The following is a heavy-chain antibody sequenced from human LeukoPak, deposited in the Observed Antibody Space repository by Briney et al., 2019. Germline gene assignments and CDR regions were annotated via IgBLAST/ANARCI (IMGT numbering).Heavy chain of an antibody. Sequence: GGSLRLSCAASGFTFDDYAMHWVRQAPGKGLEWVSGISDSGDDTYYADSVKGRFTISRDNSKNTLYLQMNSLRDEDTAVYYCAKANSGYYFDYWGQGTLVTVSS. J-gene: IGHJ4*02. V-gene: IGHV3-23*01. CDR3: AKANSGYYFDY. D-gene: IGHD5-12*01. CDR1: GFTFDDYA. CDR2: ISDSGDDT.